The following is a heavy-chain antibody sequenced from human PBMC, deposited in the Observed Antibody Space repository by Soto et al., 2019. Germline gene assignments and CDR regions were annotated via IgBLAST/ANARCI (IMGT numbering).Heavy chain of an antibody. V-gene: IGHV4-34*01. CDR3: ARVRWDQPWVFDY. D-gene: IGHD1-26*01. CDR2: INHSGST. CDR1: GGSFSAYY. Sequence: LSLTCAVYGGSFSAYYWSWIRQPPGKGLEWIGEINHSGSTNYNPSLKSRVTISVDTSKNQFSLKLTSVTAADTAVYYCARVRWDQPWVFDYWGQGTLVTVSS. J-gene: IGHJ4*02.